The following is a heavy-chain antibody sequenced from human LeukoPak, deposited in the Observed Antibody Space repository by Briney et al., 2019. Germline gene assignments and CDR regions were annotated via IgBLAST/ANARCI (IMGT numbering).Heavy chain of an antibody. J-gene: IGHJ4*02. CDR3: ATRLAAVTADPFDN. CDR2: ISYDGSNK. CDR1: GFTFSSYA. D-gene: IGHD2-21*02. Sequence: GGSLRLSCAASGFTFSSYAMHWVRQAPGKGLEWVAVISYDGSNKYYADSVKGRFTISRDNSKNTLYLQMNSLRGEDTAVYYCATRLAAVTADPFDNWGQGALVTVST. V-gene: IGHV3-30-3*01.